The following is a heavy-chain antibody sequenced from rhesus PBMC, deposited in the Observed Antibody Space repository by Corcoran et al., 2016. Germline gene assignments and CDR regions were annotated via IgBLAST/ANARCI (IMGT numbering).Heavy chain of an antibody. CDR2: ISYTGKTI. Sequence: EVQLVESGGGLVQPGGPLRLSCAASGFTFSSYDMSWVRQAPGKGLECVLYISYTGKTICYADSGKGRFTISRDNAKNSLSLQMSSLRAEDTAVYYCTRTGYSNYGDFDYWGQGVLVSVSS. J-gene: IGHJ4*01. CDR3: TRTGYSNYGDFDY. D-gene: IGHD4-23*01. V-gene: IGHV3-136*01. CDR1: GFTFSSYD.